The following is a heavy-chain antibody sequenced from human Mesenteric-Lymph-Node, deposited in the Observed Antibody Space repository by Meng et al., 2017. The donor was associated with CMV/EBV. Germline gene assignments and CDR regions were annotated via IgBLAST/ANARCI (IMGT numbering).Heavy chain of an antibody. CDR3: ARTNNDFGDYRFAY. CDR1: GGSINSHSSY. V-gene: IGHV3-11*06. D-gene: IGHD4-17*01. CDR2: IGSSSSYT. Sequence: GGSLRLSCTVSGGSINSHSSYWGWIRQPPGKGLEWVSYIGSSSSYTNYADSVKGRFSISRDNAKNSLYLQMNSLRAEDTALYYCARTNNDFGDYRFAYWGQGTLVTVSS. J-gene: IGHJ4*02.